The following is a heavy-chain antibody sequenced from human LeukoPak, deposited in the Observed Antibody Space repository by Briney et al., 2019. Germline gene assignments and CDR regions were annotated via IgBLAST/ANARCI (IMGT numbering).Heavy chain of an antibody. J-gene: IGHJ4*02. Sequence: GEPLKISCKASVFGFTTSWIAWVRQMHGKGLEWMGIIYPGDSDTRYSPSLQGLVTISADRSITTAYLQGSSLNASDTAIYYCAGPLLLGSWWVFDSLRQGTLVTVSS. CDR3: AGPLLLGSWWVFDS. CDR2: IYPGDSDT. D-gene: IGHD2-15*01. CDR1: VFGFTTSW. V-gene: IGHV5-51*01.